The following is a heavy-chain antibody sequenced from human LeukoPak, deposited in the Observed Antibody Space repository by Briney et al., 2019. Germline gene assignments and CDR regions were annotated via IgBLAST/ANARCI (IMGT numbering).Heavy chain of an antibody. V-gene: IGHV3-74*01. CDR3: TRDRYGDGMDV. J-gene: IGHJ6*02. D-gene: IGHD3-10*01. CDR2: INSDGSSR. Sequence: SGGSLRLSCAASGFTFSNYWMHWVRQDPGKGLVWVSRINSDGSSRSYADSVQGRFTISRDNAKSTLYLQMNSLRAEDTAVYYCTRDRYGDGMDVWGQGTTVTVSS. CDR1: GFTFSNYW.